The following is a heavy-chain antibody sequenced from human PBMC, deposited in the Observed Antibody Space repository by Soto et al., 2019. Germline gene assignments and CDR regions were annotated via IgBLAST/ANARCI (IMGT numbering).Heavy chain of an antibody. CDR1: GFTFSSYW. CDR3: ARERGTMVRGGSIPYYYYGMDV. CDR2: INSDGSST. V-gene: IGHV3-74*01. J-gene: IGHJ6*02. D-gene: IGHD3-10*01. Sequence: EVQLVESGGGLVQPGGSLRLSCAASGFTFSSYWMHWVRQAPGKGLVWVSRINSDGSSTSYADSVKGRFTISRDNAKNTRYLIMNSLRAEDTAVYYCARERGTMVRGGSIPYYYYGMDVWGQGTTVTVSS.